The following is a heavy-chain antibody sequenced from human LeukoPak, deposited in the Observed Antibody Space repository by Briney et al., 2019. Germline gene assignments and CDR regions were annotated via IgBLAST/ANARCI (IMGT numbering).Heavy chain of an antibody. D-gene: IGHD5-24*01. CDR1: GYTFTGYY. CDR3: ARSLKRWLSLYYFDY. Sequence: ASVKVSCKASGYTFTGYYMHWVRQAPGQGLEWMGWINPNSGGTNYAQKFQGRVTMTRDTSISTAYMELSRLRSDDTAVYYCARSLKRWLSLYYFDYRGQGTLVTVSS. J-gene: IGHJ4*02. CDR2: INPNSGGT. V-gene: IGHV1-2*02.